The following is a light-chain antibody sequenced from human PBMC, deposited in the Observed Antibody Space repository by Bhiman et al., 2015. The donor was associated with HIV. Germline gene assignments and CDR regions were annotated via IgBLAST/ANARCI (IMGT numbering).Light chain of an antibody. CDR3: QSYDSSLSGGV. V-gene: IGLV3-19*01. Sequence: SSELTQDPAVSVALGQTVRITCQGDSLRSYYASWYQQKPGQAPVLVMYGKNNRPSGIPDRFSGSSSGNTASLTITGAQAEDEADYYCQSYDSSLSGGVFGGGTKLTVL. J-gene: IGLJ3*02. CDR1: SLRSYY. CDR2: GKN.